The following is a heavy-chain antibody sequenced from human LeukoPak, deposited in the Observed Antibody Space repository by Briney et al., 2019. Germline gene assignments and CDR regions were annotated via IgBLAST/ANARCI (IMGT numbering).Heavy chain of an antibody. J-gene: IGHJ5*02. V-gene: IGHV4-39*01. CDR2: IYYSEST. D-gene: IGHD1-26*01. CDR1: GGSLSSSGYY. Sequence: PSETLSLTCTVSGGSLSSSGYYWGWIRQPPGKGLEWIASIYYSESTYYNPSVKSRATISVDTSKNQLSLKLSSLTAADTAVYYCARHEYSGSYYGLSWFDPWGQGTLVTVSS. CDR3: ARHEYSGSYYGLSWFDP.